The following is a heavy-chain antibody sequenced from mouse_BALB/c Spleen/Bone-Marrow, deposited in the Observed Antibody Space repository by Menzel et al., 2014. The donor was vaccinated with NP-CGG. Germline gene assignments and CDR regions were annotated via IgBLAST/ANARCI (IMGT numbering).Heavy chain of an antibody. D-gene: IGHD2-1*01. CDR3: TRSGNYLFAY. J-gene: IGHJ3*01. CDR1: GYTFTNYY. V-gene: IGHV1S81*02. Sequence: VQLQQSGAEPVKPGASVRLSCKASGYTFTNYYMYWVKQRPGQGLEWIGEINPSNGGTNFNEKFKSKATLTVDKSSNTTYMQLSSLTSEDSAVYYCTRSGNYLFAYWGQGTLVTVSA. CDR2: INPSNGGT.